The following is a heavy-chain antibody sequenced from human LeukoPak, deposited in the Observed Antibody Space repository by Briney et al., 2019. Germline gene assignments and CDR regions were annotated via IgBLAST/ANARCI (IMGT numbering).Heavy chain of an antibody. V-gene: IGHV1-18*01. D-gene: IGHD2/OR15-2a*01. CDR3: ARVVTDYFDY. Sequence: GASVKVSCKASGYTFTGYDINWVRQATGQGLEWMGWMNPNSGNTNYAQKLQGRVTMTTDTSTSTAYMELRSLRSDDTAVYYCARVVTDYFDYWGQGTLVTVSS. CDR2: MNPNSGNT. J-gene: IGHJ4*02. CDR1: GYTFTGYD.